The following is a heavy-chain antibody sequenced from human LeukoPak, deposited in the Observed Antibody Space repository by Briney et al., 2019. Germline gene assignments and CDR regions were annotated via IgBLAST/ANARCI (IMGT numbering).Heavy chain of an antibody. V-gene: IGHV1-2*02. Sequence: GASVKVSCKASGYTFTGYYMHWVRQAPGQGLEWMGWINPNSGSTNYAQKFQGRVTMTRDTSISTAYMELSRLRSDDTAVYYCARQDCSSTSCNFDYWGQGTLVTVSS. D-gene: IGHD2-2*01. CDR3: ARQDCSSTSCNFDY. CDR1: GYTFTGYY. CDR2: INPNSGST. J-gene: IGHJ4*02.